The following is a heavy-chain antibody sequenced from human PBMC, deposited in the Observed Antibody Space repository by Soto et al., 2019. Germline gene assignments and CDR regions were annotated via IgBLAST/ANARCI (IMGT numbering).Heavy chain of an antibody. CDR1: GGSISSSC. V-gene: IGHV4-59*01. D-gene: IGHD3-10*01. J-gene: IGHJ5*02. Sequence: SETLSLTCTVSGGSISSSCWSWIRQPPGKGLEWIGYICYSGTTNYNPSLKSRVTISIDTSKNQFSLTVSSVTAADTAAYYCARGGSNWFDPWGQGTLVTVSS. CDR2: ICYSGTT. CDR3: ARGGSNWFDP.